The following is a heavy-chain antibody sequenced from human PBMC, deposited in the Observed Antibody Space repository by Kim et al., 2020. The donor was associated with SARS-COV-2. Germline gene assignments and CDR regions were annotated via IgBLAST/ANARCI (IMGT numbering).Heavy chain of an antibody. CDR3: SREGSGSYNWLDP. Sequence: ASVKVSCKASGYTFDTYALYLVRQAPGQRFEWMGWINGGNGNTRYSQNFQGRVTITRDTSATTAYMELSSLTSKDTAVYYCSREGSGSYNWLDPWGQGTL. V-gene: IGHV1-3*01. D-gene: IGHD3-10*01. CDR2: INGGNGNT. J-gene: IGHJ5*02. CDR1: GYTFDTYA.